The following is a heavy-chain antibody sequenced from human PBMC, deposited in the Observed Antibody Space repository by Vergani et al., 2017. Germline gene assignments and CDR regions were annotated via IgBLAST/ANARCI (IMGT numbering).Heavy chain of an antibody. D-gene: IGHD3-10*01. CDR3: ARDGPSLWFGETKTKWYFDL. V-gene: IGHV3-11*06. J-gene: IGHJ2*01. Sequence: QVQLVESGGGLVKPGGSLRLSCAASGFTFSDYYMSWIRQAPGKGLEWVSYISSSSSYTNYADSVKGRFTISRDNAKNSLYLQMNSLRAEDTAVYYCARDGPSLWFGETKTKWYFDLWGRGTLVTVSS. CDR2: ISSSSSYT. CDR1: GFTFSDYY.